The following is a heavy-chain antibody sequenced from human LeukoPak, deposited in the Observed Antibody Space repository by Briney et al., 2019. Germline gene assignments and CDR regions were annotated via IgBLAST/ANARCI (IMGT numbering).Heavy chain of an antibody. Sequence: GGSLRLSCAVSGFTFSSYSMSWDRQAPGKGLEWVSSISSSGTYKYYADSVKGRFTISRDNAKNSLYLQMNSLRAEDTAVYYCAKGKDSVAGATNDYWGQGTLVTVSS. J-gene: IGHJ4*02. CDR1: GFTFSSYS. D-gene: IGHD6-19*01. CDR3: AKGKDSVAGATNDY. V-gene: IGHV3-21*01. CDR2: ISSSGTYK.